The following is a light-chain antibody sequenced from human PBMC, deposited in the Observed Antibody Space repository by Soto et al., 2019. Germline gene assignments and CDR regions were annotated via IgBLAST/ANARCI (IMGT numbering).Light chain of an antibody. V-gene: IGLV3-21*04. CDR3: KVGVRSSDDLWV. CDR1: NIGSKS. Sequence: SYVLTQPTSVSVAPGKTARVTCEGTNIGSKSVHWYQQKPGQAPVLVIFYDSDRPSGIPDRFACSNSCNTDTLTNSWFEDGEAADFYYKVGVRSSDDLWVFGGGTKVTVL. J-gene: IGLJ3*02. CDR2: YDS.